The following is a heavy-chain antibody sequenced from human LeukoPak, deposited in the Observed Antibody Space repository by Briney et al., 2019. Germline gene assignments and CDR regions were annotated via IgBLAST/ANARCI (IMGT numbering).Heavy chain of an antibody. CDR1: NESFSGYY. V-gene: IGHV4-34*01. Sequence: ETLSLTCAVYNESFSGYYWSWVRQPPGKGLEYIGEIYHSGTTNYSPSLKSRVTMSVDESKNQFSLKLSSVTAADTAVYYCARASGYSNRYFDYWGQGTLVTVSS. J-gene: IGHJ4*02. CDR3: ARASGYSNRYFDY. D-gene: IGHD6-13*01. CDR2: IYHSGTT.